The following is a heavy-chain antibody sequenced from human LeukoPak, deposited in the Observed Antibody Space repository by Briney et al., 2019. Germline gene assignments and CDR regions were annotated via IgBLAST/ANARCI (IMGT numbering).Heavy chain of an antibody. Sequence: GASVKVSCKASGYTFTSYAMHWVRQAPGQRLEWMGWINAGSGNTKYSQKFQGRVTITRDTSASTAYMELSSLRSEDTAVYYCARDRDYGDYVAGYYGMDVWGQGTTVTVSS. V-gene: IGHV1-3*01. CDR1: GYTFTSYA. CDR3: ARDRDYGDYVAGYYGMDV. D-gene: IGHD4-17*01. CDR2: INAGSGNT. J-gene: IGHJ6*02.